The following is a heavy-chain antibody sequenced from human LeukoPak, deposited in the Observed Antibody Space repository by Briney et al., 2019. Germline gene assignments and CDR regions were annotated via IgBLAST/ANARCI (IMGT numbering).Heavy chain of an antibody. J-gene: IGHJ3*02. CDR2: INPGGDNT. V-gene: IGHV1-46*01. CDR1: GYTFTKSY. CDR3: ARIRDGYNDAYDI. D-gene: IGHD5-24*01. Sequence: ASVKVSCKASGYTFTKSYIHWVRQAPGQRLEWMGLINPGGDNTNYAQNFQGRVIMTRDTSARTVYTEQSSLRSEDTAIYYCARIRDGYNDAYDIWGQGTVVTVSS.